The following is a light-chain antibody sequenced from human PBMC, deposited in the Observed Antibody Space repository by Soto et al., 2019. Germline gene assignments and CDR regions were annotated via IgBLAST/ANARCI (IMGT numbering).Light chain of an antibody. CDR2: NAS. Sequence: EIVLTQSPGTLSLSPGERATLFCRASQSVSSNFLAWYQQKPGQAPRLLIYNASRRAAGIPDRFSGSGSGTDXTLXXXXXEPEDFAVYYCQQYSTSSPRYTFGQGTKLEIK. J-gene: IGKJ2*01. V-gene: IGKV3-20*01. CDR3: QQYSTSSPRYT. CDR1: QSVSSNF.